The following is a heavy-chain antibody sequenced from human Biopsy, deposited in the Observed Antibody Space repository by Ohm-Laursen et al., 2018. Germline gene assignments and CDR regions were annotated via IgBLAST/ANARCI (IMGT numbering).Heavy chain of an antibody. D-gene: IGHD3-22*01. Sequence: TLSLTCTVSGDYISSYYWSWIRQPPGKGLEWIGYCHYTGSNDYNPSLQSRVTISVNTSKNHFFLRMRPGTPADTAIYYCAKDRGYYTDRNIHGYFDLWGRGTLVTVSS. V-gene: IGHV4-59*01. CDR2: CHYTGSN. CDR1: GDYISSYY. CDR3: AKDRGYYTDRNIHGYFDL. J-gene: IGHJ2*01.